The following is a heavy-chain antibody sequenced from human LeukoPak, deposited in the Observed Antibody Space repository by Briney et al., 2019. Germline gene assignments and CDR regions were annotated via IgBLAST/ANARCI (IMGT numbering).Heavy chain of an antibody. CDR1: GGSISSGGYS. CDR3: ARGTYYYDSSGYYYSTLYYFDY. V-gene: IGHV4-30-2*01. J-gene: IGHJ4*02. Sequence: SETLSLTCAVSGGSISSGGYSWSWIRQPPGKGLEWIGYIYHSGSTYYNPSLKSRVTISVDRSKNQFSLKLSSVTAADTAVYYCARGTYYYDSSGYYYSTLYYFDYWGQGTLVTVSS. D-gene: IGHD3-22*01. CDR2: IYHSGST.